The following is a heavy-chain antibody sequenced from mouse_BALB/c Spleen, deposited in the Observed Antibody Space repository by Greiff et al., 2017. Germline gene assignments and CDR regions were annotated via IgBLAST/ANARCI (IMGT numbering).Heavy chain of an antibody. CDR1: GFTFSSYT. CDR2: ISSGGSYT. Sequence: EVKLMESGGGLVKPGGSLKLSCAASGFTFSSYTMSWVRQTPEKRLEWVATISSGGSYTYYPDSVKGRFTISRDNAKNTLYLQMSSLKSEDTAMYYCTREGDGYWGQGTTLTVSS. CDR3: TREGDGY. D-gene: IGHD1-1*01. V-gene: IGHV5-6-4*01. J-gene: IGHJ2*01.